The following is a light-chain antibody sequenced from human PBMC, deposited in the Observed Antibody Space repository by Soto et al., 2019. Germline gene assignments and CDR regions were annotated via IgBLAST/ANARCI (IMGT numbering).Light chain of an antibody. Sequence: QSVLTQPPSVSAAPGQKVTISCSGTNFNVGSNYLSWYQQLPGTPPRLIIYEDNRRPSGIPDRISASKSGASATLGITGLQTGDEAVYYCGVWDASLRARVFGGGTKLTVL. CDR3: GVWDASLRARV. J-gene: IGLJ3*02. CDR2: EDN. V-gene: IGLV1-51*02. CDR1: NFNVGSNY.